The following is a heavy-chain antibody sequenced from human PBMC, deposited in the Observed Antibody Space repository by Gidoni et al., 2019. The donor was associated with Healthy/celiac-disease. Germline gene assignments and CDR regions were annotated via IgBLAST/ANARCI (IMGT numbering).Heavy chain of an antibody. Sequence: QLQLQESGPGLVKPSETLSLTCTVSGGSISSSSYYWGWLRQPPGKGLEWIGSIYYSGSTYYNPSLKSRVTISVDTSKNQFSLKLSSVTAADTAVYYCARYYDYIWGSYRYTETKYFDYWGQGTLVTVSS. CDR1: GGSISSSSYY. J-gene: IGHJ4*02. CDR2: IYYSGST. CDR3: ARYYDYIWGSYRYTETKYFDY. D-gene: IGHD3-16*02. V-gene: IGHV4-39*01.